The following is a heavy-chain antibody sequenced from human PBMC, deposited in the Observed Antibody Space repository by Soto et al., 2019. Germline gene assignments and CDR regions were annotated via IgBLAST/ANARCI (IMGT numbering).Heavy chain of an antibody. CDR2: IKADGSST. J-gene: IGHJ5*02. CDR1: GFTFSNYW. Sequence: EVQLVESGGGLVQPGGSPRLSCAASGFTFSNYWMHWVRQAPGKGLVWVSRIKADGSSTNYADSVKGRFTISRDNAKNTLYLVINSLRVEDTAVYFCTRERFDPWGQGTLVTVSS. V-gene: IGHV3-74*01. CDR3: TRERFDP.